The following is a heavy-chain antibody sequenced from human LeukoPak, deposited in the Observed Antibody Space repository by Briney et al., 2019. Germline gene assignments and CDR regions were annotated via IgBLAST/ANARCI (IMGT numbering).Heavy chain of an antibody. D-gene: IGHD6-19*01. CDR3: GRRAGSGWPTFDY. CDR2: IYHSGST. CDR1: GYSISSGYY. J-gene: IGHJ4*02. V-gene: IGHV4-38-2*01. Sequence: SETLSLTCAVSGYSISSGYYWGWIRQPPGKGLEWIGSIYHSGSTYYNPSLKSRVTISVDTSKNQFSLKLSSVTAADTAVYYCGRRAGSGWPTFDYWGQGTLVTVSS.